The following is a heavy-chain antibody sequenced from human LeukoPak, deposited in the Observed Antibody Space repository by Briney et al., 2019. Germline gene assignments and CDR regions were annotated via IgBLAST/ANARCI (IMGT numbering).Heavy chain of an antibody. CDR1: GYTSTSYY. CDR2: INPSGGST. CDR3: ARDQDGMAAYGWRYYAFDI. Sequence: GASVKVSSKASGYTSTSYYMHWVRQAPGQGLEWMGIINPSGGSTNYAQNFQGRVTMTRDTSTSTVYMKLSSLTSEDTAVYYCARDQDGMAAYGWRYYAFDIWGQGTMVTVSS. V-gene: IGHV1-46*01. J-gene: IGHJ3*02. D-gene: IGHD6-13*01.